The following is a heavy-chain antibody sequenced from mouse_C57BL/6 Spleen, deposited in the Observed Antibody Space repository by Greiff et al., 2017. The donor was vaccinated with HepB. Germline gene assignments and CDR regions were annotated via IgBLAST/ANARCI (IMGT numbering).Heavy chain of an antibody. Sequence: VQLQQSGPELVKPGASVKISCKASGYAFSSSWMNWVKQRPGKGLEWIGRIYPGDGDTNYNGKFKGKATLTADKSSSTAYMQLSSLPSEDSAVYFCARSFDGYYGWYFDVWGKGTTVTVSS. V-gene: IGHV1-82*01. CDR3: ARSFDGYYGWYFDV. D-gene: IGHD2-3*01. CDR2: IYPGDGDT. J-gene: IGHJ1*03. CDR1: GYAFSSSW.